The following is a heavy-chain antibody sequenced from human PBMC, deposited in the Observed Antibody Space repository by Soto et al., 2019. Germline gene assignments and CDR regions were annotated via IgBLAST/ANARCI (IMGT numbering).Heavy chain of an antibody. D-gene: IGHD3-10*01. Sequence: SETLSLTCTVSGGSVSSGSYYWSWIRQPPGKGLEWIGYIYYSGSTNYNPSLKSRVTISVDTSKNQFSLKLSSVTAADTAVYYCARWPMVRGVTFDYWGQGTLVTVSS. CDR2: IYYSGST. V-gene: IGHV4-61*01. CDR1: GGSVSSGSYY. CDR3: ARWPMVRGVTFDY. J-gene: IGHJ4*02.